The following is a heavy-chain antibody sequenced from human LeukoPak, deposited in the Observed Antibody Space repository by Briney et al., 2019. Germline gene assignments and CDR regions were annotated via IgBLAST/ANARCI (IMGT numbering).Heavy chain of an antibody. D-gene: IGHD1-26*01. Sequence: SETLSLTCAVSGGSISSGGYSWSWIRQPPGKGLEWIGYIYHSGSTYYNPSLKSRVTISVDRSKNQFFLKLSSVTAADTAVYYCAREVIGSYSYFDYWGQGTLVTVSS. CDR2: IYHSGST. J-gene: IGHJ4*02. CDR1: GGSISSGGYS. CDR3: AREVIGSYSYFDY. V-gene: IGHV4-30-2*01.